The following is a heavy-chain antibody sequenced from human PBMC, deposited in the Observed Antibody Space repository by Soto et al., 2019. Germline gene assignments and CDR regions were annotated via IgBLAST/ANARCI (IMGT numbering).Heavy chain of an antibody. D-gene: IGHD6-25*01. Sequence: ASVKVSCTASGGTFSSYRFNWVRQARGQGLEWLGGIVPIYRTADYAQKFQGRVTITADESTRTVYLELSSLKSQDTALYYCERDSGAKLSGSWGQGTPVTVSS. CDR1: GGTFSSYR. CDR2: IVPIYRTA. V-gene: IGHV1-69*13. J-gene: IGHJ1*01. CDR3: ERDSGAKLSGS.